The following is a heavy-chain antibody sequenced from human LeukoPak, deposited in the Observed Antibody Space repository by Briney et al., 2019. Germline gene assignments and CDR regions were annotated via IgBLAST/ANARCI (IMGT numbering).Heavy chain of an antibody. V-gene: IGHV4-39*07. CDR1: GDSISTSNSY. Sequence: SETLSLTCTVSGDSISTSNSYWGWIRQPPGKGLEWIGSIYHSGSTYYNPSLKSRVTISVDTSKNQFSLKLSSVTAADTAVYYCARGSSSLNYYYHMDVWGKETTVTVSS. J-gene: IGHJ6*03. CDR2: IYHSGST. D-gene: IGHD6-13*01. CDR3: ARGSSSLNYYYHMDV.